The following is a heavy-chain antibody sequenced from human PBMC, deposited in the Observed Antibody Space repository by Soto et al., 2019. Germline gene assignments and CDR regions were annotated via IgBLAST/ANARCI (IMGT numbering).Heavy chain of an antibody. V-gene: IGHV3-23*01. CDR3: AKEKDYDYVWGSYRYTSDY. Sequence: PVGVPRLSCAASGFTFSSYAMSWVRQAPGKGLEWVSAISGSGSTFYADSVKGRFTISRDNSKNTLYLQMNSLRAEDTAVYYCAKEKDYDYVWGSYRYTSDYWGQGTLVTVSS. CDR1: GFTFSSYA. D-gene: IGHD3-16*02. CDR2: ISGSGST. J-gene: IGHJ4*02.